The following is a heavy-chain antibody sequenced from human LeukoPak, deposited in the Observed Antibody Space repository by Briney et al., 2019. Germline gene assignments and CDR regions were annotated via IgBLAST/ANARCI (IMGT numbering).Heavy chain of an antibody. CDR1: GFIVSGNY. Sequence: PGGSLRLSCAASGFIVSGNYMSWVRQAPGTGLEWVTVIYSDDSTYYADSVKGRFTISRDNAKNSLYLQMNSLGVDDTAVYYCGTYSINNAREFQYWGQGTLVTVPS. D-gene: IGHD4-11*01. CDR2: IYSDDST. CDR3: GTYSINNAREFQY. J-gene: IGHJ1*01. V-gene: IGHV3-66*01.